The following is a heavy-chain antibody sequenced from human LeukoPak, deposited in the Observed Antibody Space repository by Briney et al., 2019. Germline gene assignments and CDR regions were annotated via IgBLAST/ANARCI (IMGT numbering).Heavy chain of an antibody. D-gene: IGHD6-19*01. CDR2: TSGSGVST. J-gene: IGHJ4*02. CDR1: GFTFSSYA. V-gene: IGHV3-23*01. Sequence: GVSLRLSCAASGFTFSSYAMSRVRQAPGKGLEWVSATSGSGVSTYYADSVKGRFTISRDNSKNTLYLQMNSLRAEDTAVYYCARPIFQWLATAGVDYWGQGTLVTVSS. CDR3: ARPIFQWLATAGVDY.